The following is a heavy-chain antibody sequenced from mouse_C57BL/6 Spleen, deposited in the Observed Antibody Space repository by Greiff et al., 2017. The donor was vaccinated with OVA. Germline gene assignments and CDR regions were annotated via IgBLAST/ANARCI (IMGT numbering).Heavy chain of an antibody. CDR1: GYTFTNYW. CDR3: ARGGIYDGYFGGFAY. V-gene: IGHV1-63*01. Sequence: VKLKQSGAELVRPGTSVKMSCKASGYTFTNYWIGWAKQRPGHGLEWIGDIYPGGGYTNYNEKFKGKATLTADKSSSTAYMQFSSLTSEDSAIYYCARGGIYDGYFGGFAYWGQGTLVTVSA. D-gene: IGHD2-3*01. CDR2: IYPGGGYT. J-gene: IGHJ3*01.